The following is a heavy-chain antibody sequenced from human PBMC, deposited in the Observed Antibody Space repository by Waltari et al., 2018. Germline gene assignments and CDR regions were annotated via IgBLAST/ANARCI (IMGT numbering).Heavy chain of an antibody. CDR1: GYSFGGYY. D-gene: IGHD3-16*01. V-gene: IGHV1-2*02. J-gene: IGHJ4*02. CDR3: ARGLGGSSPFDY. Sequence: QVHLVQSGAEVKQSGASVKVSCKASGYSFGGYYLYWVRQAPGQGLEWMGWINPTNGVTNYAQKFQGRVTMTRDTSINSVYVDLSRLRSDDTAVYFCARGLGGSSPFDYWGRGTLVTVSS. CDR2: INPTNGVT.